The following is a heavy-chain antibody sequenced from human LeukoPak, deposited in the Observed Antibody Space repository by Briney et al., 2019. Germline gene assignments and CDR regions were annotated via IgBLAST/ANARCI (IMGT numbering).Heavy chain of an antibody. Sequence: SETLSLTRTVSGGSISSYYWSWIRQPPGKGLEWIGYIYYSGSTNYNPSLKSRVTISVDTSKNQFSLKLSSVTAADTAVYYCARDQGDILTGYFRSSVGAFDIWGQGTMVTVSS. CDR3: ARDQGDILTGYFRSSVGAFDI. J-gene: IGHJ3*02. CDR1: GGSISSYY. CDR2: IYYSGST. V-gene: IGHV4-59*01. D-gene: IGHD3-9*01.